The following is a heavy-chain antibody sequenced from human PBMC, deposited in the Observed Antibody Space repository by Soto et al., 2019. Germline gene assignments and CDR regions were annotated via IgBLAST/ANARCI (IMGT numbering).Heavy chain of an antibody. D-gene: IGHD6-13*01. CDR3: ARGFSSSRPTYYYYYGMDV. V-gene: IGHV4-30-4*01. CDR1: GPSISSGDYY. Sequence: TVSLTCTVSGPSISSGDYYSSRIRQPPGKGLEWIGYIYYSGSTYYNPSLKSRATISVDTSKNQFSPTLSSVTAADTAVYYRARGFSSSRPTYYYYYGMDVWGQGTTVTVSS. J-gene: IGHJ6*02. CDR2: IYYSGST.